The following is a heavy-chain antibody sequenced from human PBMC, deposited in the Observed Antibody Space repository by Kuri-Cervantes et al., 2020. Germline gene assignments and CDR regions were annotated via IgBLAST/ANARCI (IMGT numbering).Heavy chain of an antibody. CDR2: ISSSGSTI. CDR1: GFTFSSYE. V-gene: IGHV3-48*03. Sequence: LSLTCAASGFTFSSYEMSWVRQAPGKGLEWVSYISSSGSTIYYADSVKGRFTISRDNAKNSLYLQMNSLRDEDTAMYYCTRNTEGIDFWGQGTLVTVSS. CDR3: TRNTEGIDF. J-gene: IGHJ4*02. D-gene: IGHD2-8*02.